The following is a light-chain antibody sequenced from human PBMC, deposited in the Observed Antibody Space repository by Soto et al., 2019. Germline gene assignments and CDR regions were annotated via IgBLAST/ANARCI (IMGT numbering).Light chain of an antibody. CDR3: QQYNDWPQT. CDR1: QTVTIN. CDR2: GAS. J-gene: IGKJ1*01. Sequence: ETVMAQSPVILSVSSGDTATVSCRASQTVTINLAWYQQKPGQAPRLLIYGASNRATGVPARFSGSGSGTDFALTISSLQSEDFAIYYCQQYNDWPQTFGQGTKVDIK. V-gene: IGKV3-15*01.